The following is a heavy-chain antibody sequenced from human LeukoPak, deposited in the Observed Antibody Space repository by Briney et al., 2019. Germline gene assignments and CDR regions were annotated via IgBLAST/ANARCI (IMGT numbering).Heavy chain of an antibody. Sequence: GGSLRLSCAASGFTFSNAWMSWVRQAPGKGLEWVGRIKSKTDGGTTDYAAPVKGRFTISRDDSKNTLYLQMNSLKTEDTAVYYCTTDPGVSRGYWPYYYYGMDVWGQGTTVTVSS. V-gene: IGHV3-15*07. CDR3: TTDPGVSRGYWPYYYYGMDV. CDR2: IKSKTDGGTT. D-gene: IGHD3-22*01. J-gene: IGHJ6*02. CDR1: GFTFSNAW.